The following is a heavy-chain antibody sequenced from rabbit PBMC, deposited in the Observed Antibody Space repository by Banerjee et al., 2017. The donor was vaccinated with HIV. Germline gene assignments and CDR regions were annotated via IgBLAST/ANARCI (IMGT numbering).Heavy chain of an antibody. V-gene: IGHV1S45*01. CDR1: GLDFSSSYW. CDR2: IYTGSGST. CDR3: VREGDSYDDYGDYVRLNL. D-gene: IGHD2-1*01. J-gene: IGHJ4*01. Sequence: QQLLEESGGGLVKPGGSLTLTCKASGLDFSSSYWICWVRQAPGKGLEWIGCIYTGSGSTYYASWAKGRFTISKTSSTTVTLQMTSLTAADTATYFCVREGDSYDDYGDYVRLNLWGPGTLGTVS.